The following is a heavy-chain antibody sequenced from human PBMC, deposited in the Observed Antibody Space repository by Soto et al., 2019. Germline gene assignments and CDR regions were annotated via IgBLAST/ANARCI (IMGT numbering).Heavy chain of an antibody. CDR1: GGSISSGGYS. CDR2: IYHSGST. V-gene: IGHV4-30-2*01. Sequence: SETLSLTCAVSGGSISSGGYSWSWIRQPPGKGLEWIGYIYHSGSTYYNPSLKSRVTIFVDTSKSQFSLKLTSVTAADTAVYYCTTWGAVADYFDYWGQGTLVTVSS. D-gene: IGHD6-19*01. CDR3: TTWGAVADYFDY. J-gene: IGHJ4*02.